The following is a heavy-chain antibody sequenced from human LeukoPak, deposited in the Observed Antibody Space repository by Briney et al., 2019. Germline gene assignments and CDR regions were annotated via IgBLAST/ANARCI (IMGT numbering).Heavy chain of an antibody. CDR1: GGSISSYY. CDR2: IYYSGNT. Sequence: SETLSLTCTVSGGSISSYYWSWIRQPPGKGLEWIGSIYYSGNTYYNASLKSRVTISVDTSKNQFSLKLTSVTAADTAVYYCARGSYGGNYGYWGQGTLVTVSS. J-gene: IGHJ4*02. CDR3: ARGSYGGNYGY. V-gene: IGHV4-59*05. D-gene: IGHD4-23*01.